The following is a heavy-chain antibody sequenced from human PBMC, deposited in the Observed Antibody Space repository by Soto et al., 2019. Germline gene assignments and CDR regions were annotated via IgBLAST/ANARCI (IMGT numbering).Heavy chain of an antibody. Sequence: QVQLVESGGGVVQPGRSLRLSCAASGFTFNSYAMHWVRQAPGKGLEWVAVISYDGSNKYYADSVKGRFTISRDNSKNTLYLQMNSLRAEDTAVYYCARDRLRYNWNDFPYYYYGMDVWGQGTTVTVSS. D-gene: IGHD1-1*01. CDR3: ARDRLRYNWNDFPYYYYGMDV. CDR2: ISYDGSNK. V-gene: IGHV3-30-3*01. CDR1: GFTFNSYA. J-gene: IGHJ6*02.